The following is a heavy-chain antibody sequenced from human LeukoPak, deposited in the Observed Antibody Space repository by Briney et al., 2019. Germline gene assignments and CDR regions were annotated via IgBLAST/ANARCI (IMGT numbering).Heavy chain of an antibody. J-gene: IGHJ6*03. CDR1: GFTFSNSA. CDR3: EKAEPTEFYSGWCLASIDV. D-gene: IGHD6-19*01. Sequence: GGSLRLSCTASGFTFSNSAMHCVRQAPGKGLEWVSITSGSGGSEYYADSVKGRFTISRDNSKNTLFLQMNSLRAEDAAVYYCEKAEPTEFYSGWCLASIDVWGKGTTVTVSS. V-gene: IGHV3-23*01. CDR2: TSGSGGSE.